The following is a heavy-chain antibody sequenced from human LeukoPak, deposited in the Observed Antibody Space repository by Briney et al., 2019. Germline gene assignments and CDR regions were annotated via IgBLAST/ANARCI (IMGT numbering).Heavy chain of an antibody. D-gene: IGHD3-22*01. Sequence: KPSETLSLTCTVSGDSISSTYYYWGWIRQPPGKGLEWIGSIYYSGSTYYNPSLKSRVTILVDTSKNQFSLKLSSVTAADTAVYYCARVQRYYYDSSGYYFFDYWGQGTLVTVSS. CDR3: ARVQRYYYDSSGYYFFDY. CDR1: GDSISSTYYY. V-gene: IGHV4-39*01. CDR2: IYYSGST. J-gene: IGHJ4*02.